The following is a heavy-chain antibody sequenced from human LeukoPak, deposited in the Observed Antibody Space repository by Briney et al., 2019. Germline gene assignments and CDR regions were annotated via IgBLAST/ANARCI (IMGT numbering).Heavy chain of an antibody. CDR3: ARGLGYYDSRLSYFDY. V-gene: IGHV4-34*01. CDR1: GGSFSGCY. J-gene: IGHJ4*02. Sequence: PSETLSLTCAVYGGSFSGCYWSWIRQPPGKGLEWIGEIDHSGSTNYNPSLKSRVTISVDTSKNQFSLKLSSVTAADTAVYYCARGLGYYDSRLSYFDYWGQGTLVTVSS. D-gene: IGHD3-22*01. CDR2: IDHSGST.